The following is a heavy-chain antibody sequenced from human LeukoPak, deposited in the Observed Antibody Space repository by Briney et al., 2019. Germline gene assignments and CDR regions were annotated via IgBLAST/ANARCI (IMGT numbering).Heavy chain of an antibody. CDR2: IKSKTDGGTT. CDR1: GFTFSNAW. J-gene: IGHJ4*02. Sequence: GGSLRLSCAASGFTFSNAWMSWVRQAPGKGLEWVGRIKSKTDGGTTDYAAPVKGRFTISRDDSKNTLYLQMNSLKTEDTAVYYCTTDRVYVGYCGGDCYSDYWGQGTLVTVSS. D-gene: IGHD2-21*02. V-gene: IGHV3-15*01. CDR3: TTDRVYVGYCGGDCYSDY.